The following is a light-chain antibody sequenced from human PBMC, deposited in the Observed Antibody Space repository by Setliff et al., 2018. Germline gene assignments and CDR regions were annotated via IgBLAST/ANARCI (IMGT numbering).Light chain of an antibody. CDR3: CSYARGSTWV. J-gene: IGLJ3*02. V-gene: IGLV2-23*02. CDR2: EVT. Sequence: QSALTQPASVSGSPGQSITISCTGTSSDVGSYNLVSWNQQHPGKAPKLMIYEVTKRPSGVSNRFSGSKSGNTASLTISGLQAEDETDYYCCSYARGSTWVFGGGTKVTVL. CDR1: SSDVGSYNL.